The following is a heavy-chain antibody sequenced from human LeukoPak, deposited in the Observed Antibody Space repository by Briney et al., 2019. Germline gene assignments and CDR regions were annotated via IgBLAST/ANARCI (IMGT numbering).Heavy chain of an antibody. CDR3: AKPKDNSLYYFDY. D-gene: IGHD1-20*01. CDR2: ISGSGGST. CDR1: AFTFRSYA. Sequence: GGSLRLSCEASAFTFRSYAMSWVRQAGGKGLEWVSAISGSGGSTYYADSVKGRFTISRDNSKNTLYLQMSSLRAEDTAVYYCAKPKDNSLYYFDYWGQGTLVSVSS. J-gene: IGHJ4*02. V-gene: IGHV3-23*01.